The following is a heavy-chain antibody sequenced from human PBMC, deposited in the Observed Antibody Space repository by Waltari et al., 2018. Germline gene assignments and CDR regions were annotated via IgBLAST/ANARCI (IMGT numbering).Heavy chain of an antibody. Sequence: VQLVQSGAEVKKPGASVKVSCKASGYTFTSYDINWVRQATGQGLEWMGWMNPNSGNTGYAQKFQGRVTMTRNTAISTAYMELSSLRSEDTAVYYCARGVSFLVVRGGHDAFDIWGQGTMVTVSS. V-gene: IGHV1-8*02. CDR1: GYTFTSYD. D-gene: IGHD3-10*01. CDR2: MNPNSGNT. CDR3: ARGVSFLVVRGGHDAFDI. J-gene: IGHJ3*02.